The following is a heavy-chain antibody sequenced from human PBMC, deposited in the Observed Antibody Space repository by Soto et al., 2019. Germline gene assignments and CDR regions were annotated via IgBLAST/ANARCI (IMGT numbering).Heavy chain of an antibody. D-gene: IGHD6-6*01. J-gene: IGHJ4*02. V-gene: IGHV3-74*01. Sequence: PGGSLRLSCAASGFTFRSYWMQWVRQAPGKGLVWVSWINSDGSSTSYADSVKGRFTISRDNAKNTLYLQMNSLRAEDTALYYCASGGSSLNFDSWGQGTLVTVSS. CDR1: GFTFRSYW. CDR3: ASGGSSLNFDS. CDR2: INSDGSST.